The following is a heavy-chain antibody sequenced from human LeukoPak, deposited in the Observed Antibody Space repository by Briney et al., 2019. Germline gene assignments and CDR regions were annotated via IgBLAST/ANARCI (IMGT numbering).Heavy chain of an antibody. CDR2: INHSGST. CDR1: GGSFSGYH. CDR3: ASWRGSSWPFDY. D-gene: IGHD6-13*01. V-gene: IGHV4-34*01. Sequence: AETLSLTCAVYGGSFSGYHWSWIRQPPGKGLEWIGEINHSGSTNYNPSLKSRVTISVDTSENQFSLKLSSVTAADTAVYYCASWRGSSWPFDYWGQGTLVTVSS. J-gene: IGHJ4*02.